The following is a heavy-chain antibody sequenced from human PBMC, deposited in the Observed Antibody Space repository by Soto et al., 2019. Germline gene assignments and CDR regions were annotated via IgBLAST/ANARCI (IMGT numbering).Heavy chain of an antibody. Sequence: PGGSLRLSCAASGFTFSSYGMPWVRQAPGKGLEWVSAISGSGGSTYYADSVKGRFTISRDNSKNTLYLQMRDLRPEDTALYVCATGHLQEDVYDICGQGTMVTVS. CDR3: ATGHLQEDVYDI. V-gene: IGHV3-23*01. D-gene: IGHD1-1*01. CDR2: ISGSGGST. J-gene: IGHJ3*02. CDR1: GFTFSSYG.